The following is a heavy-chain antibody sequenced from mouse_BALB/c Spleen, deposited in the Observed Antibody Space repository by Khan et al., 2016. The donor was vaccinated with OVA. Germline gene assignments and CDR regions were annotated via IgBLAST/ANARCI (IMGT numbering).Heavy chain of an antibody. CDR3: ARIKKIVATYFDY. CDR1: GYTFTSYW. CDR2: TNPTNGRT. J-gene: IGHJ2*01. V-gene: IGHV1S81*02. Sequence: QVQLQQSGAELVKAGASVKMSCKASGYTFTSYWMHWVKQRLGQGLEWFAETNPTNGRTYYNEKFKSKATLTVDKSSSTAYMRLSGPTCEDSAVYYGARIKKIVATYFDYWGQGTTLTVSS. D-gene: IGHD1-1*01.